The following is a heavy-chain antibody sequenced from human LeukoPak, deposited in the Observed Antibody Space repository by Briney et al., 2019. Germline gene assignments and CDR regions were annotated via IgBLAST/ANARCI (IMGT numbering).Heavy chain of an antibody. J-gene: IGHJ4*02. CDR2: ISSSSSYI. CDR3: ARARTYYYDSRDLGY. D-gene: IGHD3-22*01. CDR1: GFTFSSYS. Sequence: PGGSLRLSCAASGFTFSSYSMDWVRQAPGKGLEWVSSISSSSSYIYYADSVKGRFTISRDNAKNSLYLQMNSLRAEDTAVYYCARARTYYYDSRDLGYWGQGTLVTVSS. V-gene: IGHV3-21*01.